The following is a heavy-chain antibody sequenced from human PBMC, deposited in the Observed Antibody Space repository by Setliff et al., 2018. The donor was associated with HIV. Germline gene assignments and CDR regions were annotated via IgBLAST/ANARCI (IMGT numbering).Heavy chain of an antibody. D-gene: IGHD3-3*01. CDR3: ARANFWSGYYGY. V-gene: IGHV4-38-2*02. CDR1: GYSISSGYY. CDR2: IYHSGST. J-gene: IGHJ4*02. Sequence: SETLSLTCTVSGYSISSGYYWGWIRQPPGKGLEWIGEIYHSGSTNYNPSLKSRVTISVDKSKNQFSLKLSSVTAADTAVYYCARANFWSGYYGYWGQGTLVTVSS.